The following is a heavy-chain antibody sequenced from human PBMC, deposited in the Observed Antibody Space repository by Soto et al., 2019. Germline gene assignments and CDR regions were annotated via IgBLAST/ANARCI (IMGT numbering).Heavy chain of an antibody. CDR2: IYTSGST. CDR1: GGSISSYY. V-gene: IGHV4-4*07. D-gene: IGHD6-13*01. CDR3: ARDMYSSSWPNYYYYGMDV. J-gene: IGHJ6*02. Sequence: QVQLQESGPGLVKPSETLSLTCTVSGGSISSYYWSWIRQPAGKGLEWIGRIYTSGSTNYNPSLQSRVTMSVDTSKNQFSLKLSSVTAADTAVYYCARDMYSSSWPNYYYYGMDVWGQGTTVTVSS.